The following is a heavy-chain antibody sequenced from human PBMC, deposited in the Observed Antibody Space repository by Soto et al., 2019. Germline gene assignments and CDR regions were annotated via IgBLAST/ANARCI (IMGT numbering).Heavy chain of an antibody. CDR2: IYPADSDT. CDR1: GDTFTSHW. Sequence: GESLKISCKGSGDTFTSHWIAWVRQVPGKGLELMGLIYPADSDTRYSPSFEGQVTISVDKSISTAYLQWSFLKASDTAMYYCVRPQAKELGTIRGAFDIWGQGTKVTVSS. V-gene: IGHV5-51*01. D-gene: IGHD3-10*01. CDR3: VRPQAKELGTIRGAFDI. J-gene: IGHJ3*02.